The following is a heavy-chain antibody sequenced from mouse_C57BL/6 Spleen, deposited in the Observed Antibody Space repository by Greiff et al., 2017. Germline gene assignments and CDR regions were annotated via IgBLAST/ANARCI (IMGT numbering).Heavy chain of an antibody. V-gene: IGHV1-61*01. CDR3: ARKIAALAWDFDY. CDR2: IYPSDSET. Sequence: QVQLQQPGAELVRPGSSVKLSCKASGYTFTSYWMDWVQQRPGQGLEWIGNIYPSDSETHYNQKVKDKATLTVDKSSSPAYMPLSSLTSEDSAVSDCARKIAALAWDFDYWGQGTTLTVSA. D-gene: IGHD1-1*01. J-gene: IGHJ2*01. CDR1: GYTFTSYW.